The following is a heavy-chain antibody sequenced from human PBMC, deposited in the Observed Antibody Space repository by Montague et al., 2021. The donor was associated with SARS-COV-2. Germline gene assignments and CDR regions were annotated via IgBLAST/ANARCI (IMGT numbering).Heavy chain of an antibody. D-gene: IGHD6-19*01. CDR1: GGSVSSSY. V-gene: IGHV4-59*02. CDR2: IYHSGST. Sequence: SETLSLTCTVSGGSVSSSYWSCIRQHPGKGLEWFAYIYHSGSTDYNPSPKSRVTISVDTSKNQFSLKLTSLTAADTAVYYCSGTEGSGWYWEFDYWGQGTLVTVSS. CDR3: SGTEGSGWYWEFDY. J-gene: IGHJ4*02.